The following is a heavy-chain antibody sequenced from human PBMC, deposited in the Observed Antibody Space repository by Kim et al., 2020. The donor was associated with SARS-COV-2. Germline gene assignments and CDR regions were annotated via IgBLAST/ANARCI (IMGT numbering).Heavy chain of an antibody. CDR3: ARRGPTDWGGFDV. V-gene: IGHV3-23*01. CDR1: GFTFSSHA. Sequence: GGSLRLSCAGSGFTFSSHAMSWVRQGPGKGLEWVSTISGSGDSTFYADSVRGRFTISRDKSRNTLYLQMNSLRVEDSALYYCARRGPTDWGGFDVWGQGTLVTVSS. CDR2: ISGSGDST. D-gene: IGHD2-21*01. J-gene: IGHJ3*01.